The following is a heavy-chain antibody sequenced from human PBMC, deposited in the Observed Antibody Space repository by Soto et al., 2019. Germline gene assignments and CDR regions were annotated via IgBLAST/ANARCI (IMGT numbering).Heavy chain of an antibody. CDR3: STADTVLARYGMDV. V-gene: IGHV1-24*01. CDR1: GYTLTELS. J-gene: IGHJ6*02. CDR2: FDPEDGET. D-gene: IGHD5-18*01. Sequence: QVQLVQSGAEVKKPGASVKVSCKVSGYTLTELSMHWVRQAPGKGLEWMGGFDPEDGETIYAQKFQGRVTMTEDTSTDTAYMELSSLRSEDTAVYFCSTADTVLARYGMDVWGQGTTVTVSS.